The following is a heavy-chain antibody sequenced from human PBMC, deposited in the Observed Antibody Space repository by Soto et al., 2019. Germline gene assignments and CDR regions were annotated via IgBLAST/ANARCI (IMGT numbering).Heavy chain of an antibody. CDR2: IYYSGST. J-gene: IGHJ4*02. Sequence: SETLSLTCTVSGGSVSSGSYYWSWIRQPPGKGLEWIGYIYYSGSTNYNPSLKSRVTISVDTSKNQFSLKLSSVTAADTAVYYCARENNWNFDYWGQGTLVTVSS. V-gene: IGHV4-61*01. CDR1: GGSVSSGSYY. D-gene: IGHD1-1*01. CDR3: ARENNWNFDY.